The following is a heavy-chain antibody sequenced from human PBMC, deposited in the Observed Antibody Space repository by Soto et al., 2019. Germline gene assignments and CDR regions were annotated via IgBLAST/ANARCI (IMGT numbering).Heavy chain of an antibody. CDR2: ISAYNGNT. V-gene: IGHV1-18*01. J-gene: IGHJ4*02. CDR3: ARRPYYYDSSGYYSDLDY. D-gene: IGHD3-22*01. Sequence: GASVKVSCKASGYTFTSYGISWVRQAPGQGVEWMGWISAYNGNTNYAQKLQGRVTMTTDTSTSTAYMELRSLRSDDTAVYYCARRPYYYDSSGYYSDLDYWGQGTLVTVSS. CDR1: GYTFTSYG.